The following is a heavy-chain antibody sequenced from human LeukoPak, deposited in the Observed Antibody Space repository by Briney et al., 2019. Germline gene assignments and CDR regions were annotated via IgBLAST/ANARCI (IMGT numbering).Heavy chain of an antibody. J-gene: IGHJ5*02. CDR2: IYSGGST. Sequence: GGSLRLSCAASGFTVSSNYMSWVRQAPGKGLEWVSVIYSGGSTYYADSVKGRFTISRDNSKNTLYLQMNSLRAEDTAVYYCARDPGGLYNWFDPWGQGTLVTVSS. V-gene: IGHV3-53*01. CDR3: ARDPGGLYNWFDP. CDR1: GFTVSSNY. D-gene: IGHD1-14*01.